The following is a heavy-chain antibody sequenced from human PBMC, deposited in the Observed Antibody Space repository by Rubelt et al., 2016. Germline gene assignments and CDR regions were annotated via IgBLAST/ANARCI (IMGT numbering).Heavy chain of an antibody. J-gene: IGHJ4*02. D-gene: IGHD4-17*01. V-gene: IGHV4-4*01. CDR3: ARGRDGDRMGC. CDR1: GGSISSNNW. CDR2: IFHSGST. Sequence: GGSISSNNWWTWLRQPPGKGLEWIGEIFHSGSTTYNPSLKSRVTISVDNSKNQFSLNLYSVTAADTAVYFCARGRDGDRMGCWGQGTLVTVSS.